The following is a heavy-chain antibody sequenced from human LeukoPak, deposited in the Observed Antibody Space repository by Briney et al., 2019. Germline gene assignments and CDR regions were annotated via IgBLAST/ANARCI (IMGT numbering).Heavy chain of an antibody. V-gene: IGHV3-30-3*01. Sequence: PGRSLRLSCAASGFTFSSYAMHWVRQAPGKGLEWVAVISYDGSNKYYADSVKGRFTISRDNSKNTLYLQMNSLRAEDTAVYYCARSGSGSFYYYYMDVWGKGTTVTVSS. D-gene: IGHD1-26*01. CDR2: ISYDGSNK. CDR1: GFTFSSYA. CDR3: ARSGSGSFYYYYMDV. J-gene: IGHJ6*03.